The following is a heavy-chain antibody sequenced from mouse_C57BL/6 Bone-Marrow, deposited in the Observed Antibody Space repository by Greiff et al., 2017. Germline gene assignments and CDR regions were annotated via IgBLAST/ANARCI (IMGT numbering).Heavy chain of an antibody. CDR2: INPRSGDT. J-gene: IGHJ1*03. CDR1: GYTFTSYG. V-gene: IGHV1-81*01. Sequence: VQLQQSGAELARPGASVKLSCKASGYTFTSYGISWVKQRTGQGLEWIGEINPRSGDTYYNEKFKGKATLTADKSSSTAYMALRSLTAEDSAVYCCARGFYDEDWYFDVWGTGTTVTVSS. CDR3: ARGFYDEDWYFDV. D-gene: IGHD2-12*01.